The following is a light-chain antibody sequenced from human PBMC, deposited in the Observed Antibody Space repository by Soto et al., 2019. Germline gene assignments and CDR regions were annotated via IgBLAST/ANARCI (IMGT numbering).Light chain of an antibody. V-gene: IGKV1-6*01. CDR1: QGIRDE. J-gene: IGKJ2*01. CDR2: GAS. CDR3: LQDYNYPRT. Sequence: AIQMTQFPASLSASVGDRVTITCRASQGIRDELGWYQQKPGKAPKLLIYGASRLESGVPSRFSGSGSGTDFSLTIYSLQPEDSATYFCLQDYNYPRTFGQGTKLQIK.